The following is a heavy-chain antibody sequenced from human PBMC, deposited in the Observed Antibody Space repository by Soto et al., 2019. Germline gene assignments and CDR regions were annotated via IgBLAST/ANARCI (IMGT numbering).Heavy chain of an antibody. Sequence: QPQLVESGGGLVKPGGSLRLSCAASRLTFSDYYMGWIRQASGKGLEWISYISGSGGTTYYADSVKGRFTISRDNAKNSLYLHMNSLRVEDTAIYYCARDPEPQYYFDSWGQGTLVTVSS. CDR3: ARDPEPQYYFDS. V-gene: IGHV3-11*01. J-gene: IGHJ4*02. CDR1: RLTFSDYY. CDR2: ISGSGGTT.